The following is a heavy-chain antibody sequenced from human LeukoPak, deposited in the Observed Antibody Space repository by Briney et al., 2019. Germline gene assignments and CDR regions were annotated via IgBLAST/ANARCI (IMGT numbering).Heavy chain of an antibody. D-gene: IGHD6-13*01. CDR1: GGSISNYY. CDR3: ARETGAAAGADY. J-gene: IGHJ4*02. V-gene: IGHV4-4*07. Sequence: SETLSLTCTVSGGSISNYYWSWIRRPAGKGLEWIGRIYISGSTNYNPSLKSRVTMSVDTSKNLFSLKLTSVTAADTAMYYCARETGAAAGADYWGLGTLVTVSS. CDR2: IYISGST.